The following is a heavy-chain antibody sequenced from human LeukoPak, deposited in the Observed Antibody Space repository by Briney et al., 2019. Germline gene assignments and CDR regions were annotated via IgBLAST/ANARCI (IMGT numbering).Heavy chain of an antibody. V-gene: IGHV1-69*01. D-gene: IGHD3-10*01. CDR2: IIPIFGTA. Sequence: WASVKVSCKASGGTFSSYAISWVRQAPGQGLEWMGGIIPIFGTANYAQKFQGRVTITADESTSTAYMELSSLRFEDTSVYYCAREGYGSGRRLGMDVWGQGTTVTVSS. J-gene: IGHJ6*02. CDR3: AREGYGSGRRLGMDV. CDR1: GGTFSSYA.